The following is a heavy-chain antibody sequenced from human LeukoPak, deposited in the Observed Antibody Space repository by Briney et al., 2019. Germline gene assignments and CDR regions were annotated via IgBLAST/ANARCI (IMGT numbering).Heavy chain of an antibody. J-gene: IGHJ4*02. CDR2: IYYSGNT. Sequence: PSETLSLTCTVSGGSISGSSYYWGWIRQPPGKGLEWIGSIYYSGNTYYNPSLKSRVAISVDKSENHISLKLTSVTAADTAVYYCAREGGPYRPLDYSGQGTLVTVAS. V-gene: IGHV4-39*07. CDR3: AREGGPYRPLDY. CDR1: GGSISGSSYY.